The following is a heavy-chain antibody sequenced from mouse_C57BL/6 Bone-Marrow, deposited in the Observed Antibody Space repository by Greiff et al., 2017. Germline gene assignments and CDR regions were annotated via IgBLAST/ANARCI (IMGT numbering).Heavy chain of an antibody. CDR2: TFYSGIT. CDR3: ASLSYYGSSYGYAMDY. J-gene: IGHJ4*01. CDR1: GFSINSDCY. V-gene: IGHV3-3*01. D-gene: IGHD1-1*01. Sequence: EVQLQESGPSLVRPSQTLSLTCTVTGFSINSDCYWIWIRQFPGNKLEYIGYTFYSGITYYNPSLESRTYITRDTSKNQFSLKLSSVTTEDTATYYCASLSYYGSSYGYAMDYWGQGTSVTVSS.